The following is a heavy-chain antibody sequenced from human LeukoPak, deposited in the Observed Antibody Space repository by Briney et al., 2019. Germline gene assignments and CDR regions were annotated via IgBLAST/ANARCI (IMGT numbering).Heavy chain of an antibody. Sequence: SETLSLTCTVSGGSISSYYWSWIRQPAGKGLEWIGRIYTSGSTNYNPSLKSRVTMSVDTSKNQFSLKLSSATAADTAVYYCARDIVVVPAAKNYYYYYMDVWGKGTTVTVSS. CDR3: ARDIVVVPAAKNYYYYYMDV. D-gene: IGHD2-2*01. V-gene: IGHV4-4*07. J-gene: IGHJ6*03. CDR2: IYTSGST. CDR1: GGSISSYY.